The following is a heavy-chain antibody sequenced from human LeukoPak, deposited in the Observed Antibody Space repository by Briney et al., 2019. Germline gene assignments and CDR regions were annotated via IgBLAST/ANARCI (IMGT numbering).Heavy chain of an antibody. CDR2: INHSGST. D-gene: IGHD3-10*01. CDR3: ARDRRGSGSYYSDY. V-gene: IGHV4-34*01. Sequence: SETLSLTCAVYGGSFSGYYWSWIRQPPGKGLEWIGEINHSGSTNYNPSLKSRVTMSVDTSKNQFSLRLSSVTAADTAVYYCARDRRGSGSYYSDYWGQGTLVTVSS. CDR1: GGSFSGYY. J-gene: IGHJ4*02.